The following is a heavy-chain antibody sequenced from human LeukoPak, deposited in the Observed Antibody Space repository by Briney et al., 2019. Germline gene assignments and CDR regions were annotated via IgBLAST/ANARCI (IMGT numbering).Heavy chain of an antibody. CDR2: IYYSGST. CDR1: GGSISSYY. D-gene: IGHD3-16*02. J-gene: IGHJ3*02. CDR3: ARDPGYMITFGGVIVPGAFDI. Sequence: SETLSLTCTVSGGSISSYYWSWIRQPPGKGLEWIGYIYYSGSTNYNPSLKSRVTISVDTSKNQFSLKLSSVTAAATAVYYCARDPGYMITFGGVIVPGAFDIWGQGTMVTVSS. V-gene: IGHV4-59*01.